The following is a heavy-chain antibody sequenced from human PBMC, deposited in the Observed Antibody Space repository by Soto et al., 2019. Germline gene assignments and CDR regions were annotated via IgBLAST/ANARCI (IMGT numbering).Heavy chain of an antibody. V-gene: IGHV3-30*04. Sequence: ESGGGVVQPERSLRLSCAASGFTFSTYAMNWVRQAPGKGLEWVALISYEGSSQYYADSVKGRFTISRDSSKNTLYLQMNSLGAADTAVYYCGRCTSTSCHLGSDYWGQGTLVTVSS. D-gene: IGHD2-2*01. J-gene: IGHJ4*02. CDR3: GRCTSTSCHLGSDY. CDR2: ISYEGSSQ. CDR1: GFTFSTYA.